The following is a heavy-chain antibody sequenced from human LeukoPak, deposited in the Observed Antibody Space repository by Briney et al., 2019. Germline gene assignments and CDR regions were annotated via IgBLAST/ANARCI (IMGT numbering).Heavy chain of an antibody. Sequence: SETLSLTCTVSGGSISSSSYYWGWIRQPPGKGLEWIGSIYYSGSTYYNPSLKSRVTISVDTSKNQFSLKLSSVTAADTAVYYCARINYGDYWGQGTLVTVSS. V-gene: IGHV4-39*07. J-gene: IGHJ4*02. CDR2: IYYSGST. CDR1: GGSISSSSYY. CDR3: ARINYGDY.